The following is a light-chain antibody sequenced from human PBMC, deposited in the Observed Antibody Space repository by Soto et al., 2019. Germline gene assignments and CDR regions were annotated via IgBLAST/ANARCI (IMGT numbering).Light chain of an antibody. CDR3: QSYGTTLSGLYV. CDR2: ADS. V-gene: IGLV1-40*01. J-gene: IGLJ1*01. CDR1: SSNIWAGKD. Sequence: QSVLTQPPSVSGAPGQRVTISCTGSSSNIWAGKDVNWFRQLPGTAPKLLIYADSSRPSGVPDRFSGSKSGSSASLAITGLQVEDEAEYYCQSYGTTLSGLYVFGTGTKVTVL.